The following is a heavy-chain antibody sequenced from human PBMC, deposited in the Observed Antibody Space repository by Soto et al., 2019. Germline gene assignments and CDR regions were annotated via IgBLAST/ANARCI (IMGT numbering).Heavy chain of an antibody. D-gene: IGHD2-21*02. J-gene: IGHJ4*02. CDR2: IGTAGDT. V-gene: IGHV3-13*01. Sequence: EVQLVESGGGLVQPGGSLRLSCAASGFTFSSYDMHWVRQATGKGLEWVSAIGTAGDTYYPGSVKGRFTISRENAKNSLYLQMNSLRAEDTAVYYCAREGGGNSLGGIDYWGQGTLVTVSS. CDR1: GFTFSSYD. CDR3: AREGGGNSLGGIDY.